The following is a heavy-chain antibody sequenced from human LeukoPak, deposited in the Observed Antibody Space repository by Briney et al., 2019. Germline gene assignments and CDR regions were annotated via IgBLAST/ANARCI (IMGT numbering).Heavy chain of an antibody. CDR1: GGSISSGGYY. Sequence: SETLSLTCTVSGGSISSGGYYWSWIRQPPGKGLEWIGYIYHSGSTYYNPSLKSRVTISVDRSKNQFSLKLSSVTAADTAVYYCARRTNSGYDYSGSQRGPAFYFDYWGQGTLVTVSS. D-gene: IGHD5-12*01. J-gene: IGHJ4*02. CDR2: IYHSGST. V-gene: IGHV4-30-2*01. CDR3: ARRTNSGYDYSGSQRGPAFYFDY.